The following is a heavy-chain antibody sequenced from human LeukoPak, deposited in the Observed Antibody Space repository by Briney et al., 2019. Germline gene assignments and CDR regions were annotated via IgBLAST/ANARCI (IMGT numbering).Heavy chain of an antibody. V-gene: IGHV4-39*01. CDR1: GDSISGSNYY. CDR2: IYYSGRT. D-gene: IGHD5-24*01. CDR3: ARHEEEDGYNAKTFHY. Sequence: SETLSLTCTVSGDSISGSNYYWGWIRQPPGMGLEWIGSIYYSGRTYYNPSLKSRVTISVDTSKNQFSLRLSSVTAADTAVYYCARHEEEDGYNAKTFHYWGQGTPVTVSS. J-gene: IGHJ4*02.